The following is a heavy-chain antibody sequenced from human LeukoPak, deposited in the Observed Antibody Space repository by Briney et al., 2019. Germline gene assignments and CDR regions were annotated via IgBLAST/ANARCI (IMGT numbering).Heavy chain of an antibody. CDR2: ISSSSSYI. CDR1: GFTFSSYS. Sequence: GGSLRLSCAASGFTFSSYSMNWVRQAPGKGLEWVSSISSSSSYIYYADSVKGRFTISRDNAKNSLYLQMNSLRAEDTAVYYCARGESGYSYGFGQYYFDYWGQGTLVTVSS. D-gene: IGHD5-18*01. V-gene: IGHV3-21*01. J-gene: IGHJ4*02. CDR3: ARGESGYSYGFGQYYFDY.